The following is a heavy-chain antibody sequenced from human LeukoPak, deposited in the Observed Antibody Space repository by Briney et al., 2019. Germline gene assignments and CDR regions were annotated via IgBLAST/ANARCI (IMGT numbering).Heavy chain of an antibody. CDR2: INHSGTT. J-gene: IGHJ6*02. CDR1: GGSFSGFY. V-gene: IGHV4-34*01. D-gene: IGHD4-11*01. Sequence: KASETLSLTCFSGGSFSGFYWSWIRQFPGKGLEWIGEINHSGTTNYNPSLMSRVTISVDTSKNQFSLRLSSVTAADTAVYYCARGKITVTGYYYAMDVWGQGTTVTVSS. CDR3: ARGKITVTGYYYAMDV.